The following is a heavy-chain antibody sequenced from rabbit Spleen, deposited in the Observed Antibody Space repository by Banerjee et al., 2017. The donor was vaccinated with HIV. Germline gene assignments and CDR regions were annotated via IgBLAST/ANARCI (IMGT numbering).Heavy chain of an antibody. V-gene: IGHV1S40*01. D-gene: IGHD4-1*01. CDR2: IDAGSSGFT. CDR1: GVSFSYSSY. CDR3: ARDLDGVIGWNFGW. Sequence: QSLEESGGDLVKPGASLTLTCTASGVSFSYSSYMCWVRQAPGKGLEWIACIDAGSSGFTYFATWAKGRFTCSKASSTTVTLQMTRLTAADTATYFCARDLDGVIGWNFGWWGQGTLVTVS. J-gene: IGHJ3*01.